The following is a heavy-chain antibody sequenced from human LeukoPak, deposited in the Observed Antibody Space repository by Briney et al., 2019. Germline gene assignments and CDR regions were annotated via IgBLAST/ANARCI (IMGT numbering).Heavy chain of an antibody. CDR3: ARDRAEHNWTYHTLFDY. CDR2: INGDETSR. CDR1: GFTFRDYW. D-gene: IGHD1-7*01. V-gene: IGHV3-74*01. J-gene: IGHJ4*02. Sequence: AGGSLRLSCTASGFTFRDYWMHWIRQTPREGLVWVSRINGDETSRAYADFVEGRFTISRDNAKNTLYLQIDSLRAEDSAIYYCARDRAEHNWTYHTLFDYWGQGTPVTVSS.